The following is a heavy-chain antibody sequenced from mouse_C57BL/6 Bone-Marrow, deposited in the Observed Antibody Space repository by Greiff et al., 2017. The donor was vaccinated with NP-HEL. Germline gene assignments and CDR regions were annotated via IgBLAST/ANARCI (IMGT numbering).Heavy chain of an antibody. V-gene: IGHV2-2*01. Sequence: VQLQQSGPGLVQPSQSLSITCTVSGFSLTSYGVHWVRQSPGKGLEWLGVIWSGGSTDYNAAFISSMSISKDNSKSQVFFKMNSLQADDTSIYYCARKGYYGSSPYYAMDYWGQGTSVTVSS. CDR3: ARKGYYGSSPYYAMDY. J-gene: IGHJ4*01. D-gene: IGHD1-1*01. CDR2: IWSGGST. CDR1: GFSLTSYG.